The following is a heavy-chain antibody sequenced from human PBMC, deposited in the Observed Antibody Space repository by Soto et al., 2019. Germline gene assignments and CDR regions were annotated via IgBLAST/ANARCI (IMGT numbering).Heavy chain of an antibody. Sequence: PSETLSLTCAVSGGSLRGHYWSWIRQSPEKGLEWIGEINHSGFTNYNPTLKSRVTISRDASKNQFSLRLSSMTAADSAVYFCARAAVKLGATLFDSWGQGTLVPVSS. CDR3: ARAAVKLGATLFDS. J-gene: IGHJ4*02. V-gene: IGHV4-34*01. CDR2: INHSGFT. D-gene: IGHD1-26*01. CDR1: GGSLRGHY.